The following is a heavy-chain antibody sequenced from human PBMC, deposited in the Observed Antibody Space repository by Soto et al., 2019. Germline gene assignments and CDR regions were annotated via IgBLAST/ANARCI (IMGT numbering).Heavy chain of an antibody. CDR2: LNPDTGNT. CDR3: ARDRHSVGPRANEAFDV. CDR1: GFTFSDNL. D-gene: IGHD5-18*01. J-gene: IGHJ3*01. Sequence: QVQLVQSGAELKKPGASVNISCTASGFTFSDNLINWVRQAPGQGLEWMGWLNPDTGNTRYSETFQGSVTISRHSSASIAYVELSDLENEDTALYFWARDRHSVGPRANEAFDVWGQGTMITASS. V-gene: IGHV1-3*01.